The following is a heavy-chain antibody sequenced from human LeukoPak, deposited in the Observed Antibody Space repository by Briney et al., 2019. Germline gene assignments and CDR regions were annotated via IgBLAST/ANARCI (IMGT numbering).Heavy chain of an antibody. J-gene: IGHJ4*02. Sequence: GGSLRLSCAASGFTFSDYYISWIRQAPGKGLEWVSYISSSGSTIYYADSVKGRFTISRDNAKNSLYLQMNSLRAEDTAVYYCARDGYYYDSSGYYLWDYWGQGTLVTVSS. V-gene: IGHV3-11*01. D-gene: IGHD3-22*01. CDR2: ISSSGSTI. CDR3: ARDGYYYDSSGYYLWDY. CDR1: GFTFSDYY.